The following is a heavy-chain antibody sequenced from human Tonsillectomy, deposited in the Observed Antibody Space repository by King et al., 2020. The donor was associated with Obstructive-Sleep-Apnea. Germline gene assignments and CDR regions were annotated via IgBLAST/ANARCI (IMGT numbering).Heavy chain of an antibody. CDR2: ISSSSSYI. CDR3: AREYYEFWSASVTYYYYGMDV. D-gene: IGHD3-3*01. Sequence: VQLVESGRGLVKPGGSLRLSCAASGFTFSSYSMNWVRQAPGKGLEWVSSISSSSSYIYYADSVKGRFTISRDNAKNSLYLQMHSLGAEDTAVYYCAREYYEFWSASVTYYYYGMDVWGQGTTVTVSS. CDR1: GFTFSSYS. J-gene: IGHJ6*02. V-gene: IGHV3-21*01.